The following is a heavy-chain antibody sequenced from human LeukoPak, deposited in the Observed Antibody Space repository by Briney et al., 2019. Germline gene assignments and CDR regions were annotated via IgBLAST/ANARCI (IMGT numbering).Heavy chain of an antibody. CDR3: ARGHYYDSSGYFDY. Sequence: GGSLRLSCAASGFTFSSYSMNWVRQAPGKGLEWVSSIRSSSSYIYYADSVKGRFTISRDNAKNSLYLQMNSLRAEDTAVYYCARGHYYDSSGYFDYWGQGTLVTVSS. V-gene: IGHV3-21*01. D-gene: IGHD3-22*01. J-gene: IGHJ4*02. CDR1: GFTFSSYS. CDR2: IRSSSSYI.